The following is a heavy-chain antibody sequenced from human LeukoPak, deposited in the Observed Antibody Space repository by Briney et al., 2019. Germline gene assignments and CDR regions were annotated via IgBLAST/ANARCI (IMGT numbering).Heavy chain of an antibody. Sequence: GGSLRLSCAASGFTLSTYTMNWVRQAPGKGLEWVSSITSSSSHMYYADSVKGRFTISRDNAENSLHLQMNSLRAEDTAVYYCARDGRYCSGGSCYHNWFDPWGQGTLVTVSS. CDR2: ITSSSSHM. D-gene: IGHD2-15*01. CDR1: GFTLSTYT. J-gene: IGHJ5*02. CDR3: ARDGRYCSGGSCYHNWFDP. V-gene: IGHV3-21*01.